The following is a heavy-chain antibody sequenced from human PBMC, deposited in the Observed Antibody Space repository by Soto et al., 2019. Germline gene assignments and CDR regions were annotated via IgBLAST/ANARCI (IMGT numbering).Heavy chain of an antibody. V-gene: IGHV3-23*01. CDR1: GFTFSSYD. Sequence: EVQVLESGGGLVQPGGSLRLSCAASGFTFSSYDMNWVRQAPGQGLEWVSGVRASGSITSYADSAKGRCAISRDNAKNTVFLQMTGLRVEVTAVYFCVKGDCSGGRCYRGFDYWGQGALVTVSS. D-gene: IGHD2-15*01. CDR3: VKGDCSGGRCYRGFDY. J-gene: IGHJ4*02. CDR2: VRASGSIT.